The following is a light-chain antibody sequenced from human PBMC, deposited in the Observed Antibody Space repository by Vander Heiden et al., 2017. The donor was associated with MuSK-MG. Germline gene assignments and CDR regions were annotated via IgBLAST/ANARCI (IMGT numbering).Light chain of an antibody. J-gene: IGLJ2*01. CDR2: EVN. Sequence: QSALTQPASESGSAGQSITLSCPQPRSHFWNYNLVSWYQQHQVKVPKVIIFEVNKRASGVSHRFSGSKSGNTAFLTISGLQAEDEADYYCCSYADRARFGGGTKLTVL. CDR3: CSYADRAR. V-gene: IGLV2-23*02. CDR1: RSHFWNYNL.